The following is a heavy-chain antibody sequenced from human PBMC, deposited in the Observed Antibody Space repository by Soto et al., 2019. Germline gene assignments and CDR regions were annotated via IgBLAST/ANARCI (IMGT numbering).Heavy chain of an antibody. D-gene: IGHD2-2*01. V-gene: IGHV3-48*02. CDR2: IKTSGSTI. CDR1: GFSFSSYN. J-gene: IGHJ4*02. Sequence: GGSLRLSCVASGFSFSSYNMHWVRRAPGKGLEWVSYIKTSGSTISYTDSVKGRSAAVYYADSVKGRFAISRDDAKSSLYLQMDSLRDEDTAIYYCARGGSLPPFDVWGRGTLVTVSS. CDR3: ARGGSLPPFDV.